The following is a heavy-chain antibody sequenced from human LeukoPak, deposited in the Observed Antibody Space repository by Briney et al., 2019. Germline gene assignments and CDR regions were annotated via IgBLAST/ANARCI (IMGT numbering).Heavy chain of an antibody. Sequence: ASVKVSCKASGYTFTSYDINWVRQATGQGLEWMGWMNPNSGNTGYAQKFQGRVTMTRNTSIRTAYMELSSLRSEDTAVYYCARGCRSGSYLSRYYYYMDVWGKGTTDTVSS. CDR2: MNPNSGNT. J-gene: IGHJ6*03. CDR1: GYTFTSYD. D-gene: IGHD1-26*01. CDR3: ARGCRSGSYLSRYYYYMDV. V-gene: IGHV1-8*01.